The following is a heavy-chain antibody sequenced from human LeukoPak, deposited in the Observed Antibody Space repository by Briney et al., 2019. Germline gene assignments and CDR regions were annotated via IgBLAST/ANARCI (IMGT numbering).Heavy chain of an antibody. CDR2: INPSGGST. Sequence: ASVKVSCKASGYTFTSYYMHWVRQAPGQGLEWMGIINPSGGSTSYAQKFQGRVTITADKSTSTAYMELSSLRSEDTAVYYCAREGGISRGYPTTYYYYGMDVWGQGTTVTVSS. CDR1: GYTFTSYY. D-gene: IGHD1-26*01. CDR3: AREGGISRGYPTTYYYYGMDV. J-gene: IGHJ6*02. V-gene: IGHV1-46*01.